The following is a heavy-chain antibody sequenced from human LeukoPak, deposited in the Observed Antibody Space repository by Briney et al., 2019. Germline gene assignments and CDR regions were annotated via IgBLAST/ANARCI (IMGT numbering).Heavy chain of an antibody. Sequence: ASVKVSCKASGYTFTSYDINWVRQATGQGLEWMGWMNPNSGNTGYAQKFQGRVTMTRNTSISTAYMELSCLRSEDTAVYYCARGQMAGIAARRDFDYWGQGTLVTVSS. J-gene: IGHJ4*02. CDR3: ARGQMAGIAARRDFDY. V-gene: IGHV1-8*01. D-gene: IGHD6-6*01. CDR2: MNPNSGNT. CDR1: GYTFTSYD.